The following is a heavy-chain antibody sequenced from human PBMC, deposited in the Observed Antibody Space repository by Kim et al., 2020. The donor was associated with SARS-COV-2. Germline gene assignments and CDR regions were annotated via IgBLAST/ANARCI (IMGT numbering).Heavy chain of an antibody. J-gene: IGHJ4*02. V-gene: IGHV3-23*01. CDR3: AKALGWPDQTLDY. Sequence: SADSVKGRLTIARDNSKNTLYLQMNSLGAEGTAVYYCAKALGWPDQTLDYWGQGTLVTVSS. D-gene: IGHD2-15*01.